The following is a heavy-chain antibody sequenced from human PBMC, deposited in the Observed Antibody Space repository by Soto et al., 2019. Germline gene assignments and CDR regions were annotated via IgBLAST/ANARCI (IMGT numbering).Heavy chain of an antibody. CDR1: GGSFSGYY. J-gene: IGHJ4*02. V-gene: IGHV4-34*01. CDR3: ASPAIAAAVSAFDY. CDR2: INHSGST. Sequence: QVQLQQWGAGLLKPSETLSLTCAVYGGSFSGYYWSWIRQPPGKGLEWIGEINHSGSTNYNPSLRGGVPISVDTSKTQFSLKLSSVTAANTAVYYCASPAIAAAVSAFDYWGQGTLVTVSS. D-gene: IGHD6-13*01.